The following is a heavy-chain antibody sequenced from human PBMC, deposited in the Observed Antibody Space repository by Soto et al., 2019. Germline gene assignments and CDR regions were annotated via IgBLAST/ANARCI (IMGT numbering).Heavy chain of an antibody. CDR1: GGSVSSYY. CDR2: IYYSGST. CDR3: ARQVYFDWLHYYYYYGMDV. Sequence: SETLSLTCTVSGGSVSSYYWSWIRQPPGKGLEWIGYIYYSGSTNYNPSLKSRVTISVDTSKNQFSLKLSSVTAADTAVYYCARQVYFDWLHYYYYYGMDVWGQGTTVTVSS. J-gene: IGHJ6*02. D-gene: IGHD3-9*01. V-gene: IGHV4-59*02.